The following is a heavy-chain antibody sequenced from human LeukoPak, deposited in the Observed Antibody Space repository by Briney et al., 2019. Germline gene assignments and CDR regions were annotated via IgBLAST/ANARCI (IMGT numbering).Heavy chain of an antibody. Sequence: GESLKISCKGSGYSFPSYWIAWVRQMPGKGLEWMGIIYPGNSGVIYSPSFQGLVTISADKSISTAHLQWASLKASDTAMYYCTRAGNDYDYDYWGQGTLVTVSS. CDR1: GYSFPSYW. J-gene: IGHJ4*02. D-gene: IGHD1-1*01. CDR2: IYPGNSGV. V-gene: IGHV5-51*01. CDR3: TRAGNDYDYDY.